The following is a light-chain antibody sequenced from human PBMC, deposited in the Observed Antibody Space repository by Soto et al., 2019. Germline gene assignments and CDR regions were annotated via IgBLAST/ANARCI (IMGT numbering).Light chain of an antibody. V-gene: IGLV2-14*03. CDR1: SSDVGAYDY. CDR2: DVI. CDR3: SSYASGDTLI. Sequence: QSALTQPASVSGSPGQSITISCTGTSSDVGAYDYVSWYQQHPDKAPKLMIYDVINRPSGVSDRFSGSKSGNTASLTISSLQGEDEADYYCSSYASGDTLIFGGGTKLTVL. J-gene: IGLJ2*01.